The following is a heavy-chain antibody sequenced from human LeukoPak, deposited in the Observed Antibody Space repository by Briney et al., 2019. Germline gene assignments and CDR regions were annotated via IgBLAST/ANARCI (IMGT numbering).Heavy chain of an antibody. CDR2: IKSDGRT. J-gene: IGHJ1*01. CDR3: ARAPSEIGGYYPEYFRH. V-gene: IGHV3-74*01. D-gene: IGHD3-22*01. Sequence: GGSLRLSCAAAGFTFSNYWMHWVRQAPGKGLVWVSRIKSDGRTNYADSVKGRSTISRDNAKNTVSLQMNSLRAEDTGVYYCARAPSEIGGYYPEYFRHWGQGTLVTVSS. CDR1: GFTFSNYW.